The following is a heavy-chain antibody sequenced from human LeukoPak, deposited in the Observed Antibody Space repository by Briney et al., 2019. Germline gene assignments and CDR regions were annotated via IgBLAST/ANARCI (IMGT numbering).Heavy chain of an antibody. V-gene: IGHV1-69*05. CDR2: IIPIFGTA. CDR3: ARVKGRYYYDSSGSTLKGAFDS. Sequence: ASVKVSCKASGGTFSSYAISWVRQAPRQGLEWMGGIIPIFGTANYAQKFQGRVTITTDESTSTAYMELSSLRSEDTAVYYCARVKGRYYYDSSGSTLKGAFDSGGQGTMVTVSS. CDR1: GGTFSSYA. D-gene: IGHD3-22*01. J-gene: IGHJ3*02.